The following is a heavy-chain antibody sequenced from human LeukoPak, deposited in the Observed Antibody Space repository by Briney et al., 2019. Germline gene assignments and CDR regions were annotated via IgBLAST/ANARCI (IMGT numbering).Heavy chain of an antibody. CDR2: ISGSGGST. CDR3: AKDGTYSSGWYRRVDY. D-gene: IGHD6-19*01. CDR1: GFTFSSYA. J-gene: IGHJ4*02. V-gene: IGHV3-23*01. Sequence: GGSLRLSRAASGFTFSSYAMSWVRQAPGKGLEWVSAISGSGGSTYYADSVKGRFTISRDNSKNTLYLQMNSLRAEDTAVYYCAKDGTYSSGWYRRVDYWGQGTLVTVSS.